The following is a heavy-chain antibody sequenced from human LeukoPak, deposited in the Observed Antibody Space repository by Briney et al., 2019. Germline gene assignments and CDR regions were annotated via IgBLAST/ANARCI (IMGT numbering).Heavy chain of an antibody. Sequence: PSETLSLTCTVSGGSISSGSYYWSWIRQPAGKGLEWIGRIYTSGSTNYNPSLESRVTISVDTSKNQFSLKLSSVTAADTAVYYCARVKQDWNLGFDYWGQGTLVTVSS. V-gene: IGHV4-61*02. CDR1: GGSISSGSYY. D-gene: IGHD1-7*01. J-gene: IGHJ4*02. CDR2: IYTSGST. CDR3: ARVKQDWNLGFDY.